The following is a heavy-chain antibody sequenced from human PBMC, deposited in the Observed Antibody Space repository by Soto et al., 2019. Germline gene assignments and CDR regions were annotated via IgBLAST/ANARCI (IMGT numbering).Heavy chain of an antibody. J-gene: IGHJ4*02. CDR1: GGSCSGYY. CDR2: INHSGST. CDR3: ARLYCSSTSCYFNFDY. V-gene: IGHV4-34*01. Sequence: SETLSLTCAVYGGSCSGYYWTWIRQPPGKGLEWIGEINHSGSTNYNPSLKSRVTISVDTSKNQFSLKLSSVTAADTAVYYCARLYCSSTSCYFNFDYWGQGTLVTVSS. D-gene: IGHD2-2*01.